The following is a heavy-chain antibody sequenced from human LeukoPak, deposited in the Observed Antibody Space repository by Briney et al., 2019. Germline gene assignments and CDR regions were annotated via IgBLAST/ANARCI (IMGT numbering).Heavy chain of an antibody. CDR1: GFTFSSYG. D-gene: IGHD6-13*01. CDR3: AKDIAAAAVYYFDY. J-gene: IGHJ4*02. Sequence: GGSLGLSCAASGFTFSSYGMSWVRQAPGKGLEWVSAISGSGGSTYYADSVKGRFTISRDNSKNTLYLQMNSLRAEDTAVYYCAKDIAAAAVYYFDYWGQGTLVTVSS. V-gene: IGHV3-23*01. CDR2: ISGSGGST.